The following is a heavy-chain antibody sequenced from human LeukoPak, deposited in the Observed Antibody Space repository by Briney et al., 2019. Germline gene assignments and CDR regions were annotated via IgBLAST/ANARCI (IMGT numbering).Heavy chain of an antibody. D-gene: IGHD3-22*01. CDR2: IIPIFGTA. J-gene: IGHJ4*02. CDR3: ARKHPDYYDSSGYYFDY. CDR1: GGTFSSYA. Sequence: ASVKVSCKASGGTFSSYAISWVRQAPGQGLEWMGGIIPIFGTANYAQKFQGRVAITADESTSTAYMELSSLRSEDTAVYYCARKHPDYYDSSGYYFDYWGQGTLVTVSS. V-gene: IGHV1-69*13.